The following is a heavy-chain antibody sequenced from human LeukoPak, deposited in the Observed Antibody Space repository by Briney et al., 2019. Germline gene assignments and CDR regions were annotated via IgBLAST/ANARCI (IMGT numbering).Heavy chain of an antibody. V-gene: IGHV4-30-4*01. J-gene: IGHJ4*02. Sequence: PSETLSLTCTVSGGSISSGDYYWSWIRQPPGKGLEWIGYIYYSGSTYYNPSLKSRVTISVDTSKNQFSLKLSSVTAADTAVYYCARSPYDFSTHFDYWGQGTLVTVSS. D-gene: IGHD3-3*01. CDR2: IYYSGST. CDR3: ARSPYDFSTHFDY. CDR1: GGSISSGDYY.